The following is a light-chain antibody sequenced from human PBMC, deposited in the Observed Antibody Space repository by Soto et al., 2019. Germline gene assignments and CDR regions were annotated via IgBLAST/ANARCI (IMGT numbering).Light chain of an antibody. V-gene: IGKV3-20*01. J-gene: IGKJ1*01. Sequence: IVLTQSPGTLSLSPGDRATLSCRASQSVNRFLAWFQQKPGQAPRLLIYGASNRATGIPDRFSGSGSETDFTLTITSLEAEDFAVYYCHHYVGSPWAFGQGTKVEIK. CDR1: QSVNRF. CDR3: HHYVGSPWA. CDR2: GAS.